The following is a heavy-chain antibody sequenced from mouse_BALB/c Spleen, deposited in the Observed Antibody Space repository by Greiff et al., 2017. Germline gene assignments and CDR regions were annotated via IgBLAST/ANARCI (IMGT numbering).Heavy chain of an antibody. D-gene: IGHD2-12*01. CDR2: IWAGGST. Sequence: QVQLKESGPGLVAPSQSLSITCTVSGFSLTSYGVHWVRQPPGKGLEWLGVIWAGGSTNYNSALMSRLSISKDNSKSQVFLKMNSLQTDDTAMYYCAREGSYYREFGYWGQGTLVTVSA. V-gene: IGHV2-9*02. CDR3: AREGSYYREFGY. J-gene: IGHJ3*01. CDR1: GFSLTSYG.